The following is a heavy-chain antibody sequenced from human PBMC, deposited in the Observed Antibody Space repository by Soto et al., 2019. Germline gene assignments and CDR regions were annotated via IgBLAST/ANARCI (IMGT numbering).Heavy chain of an antibody. V-gene: IGHV1-69*01. D-gene: IGHD5-12*01. Sequence: QVQLVQSGAEMKKPGSSVKVSCRAPRGTFRSYAITWVRQAPGQGLEWMGGVIPIFGTSKYAQKFQGRVTITADEVTTTAYMELRSLRSEDTAMYYCARVRSGFDLHYGLDVWGPGTTVIVSS. CDR1: RGTFRSYA. CDR2: VIPIFGTS. CDR3: ARVRSGFDLHYGLDV. J-gene: IGHJ6*02.